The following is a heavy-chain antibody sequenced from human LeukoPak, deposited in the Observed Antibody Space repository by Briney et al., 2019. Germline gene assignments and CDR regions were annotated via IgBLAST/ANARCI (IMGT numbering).Heavy chain of an antibody. V-gene: IGHV5-51*01. J-gene: IGHJ4*02. CDR1: GYSFTSYW. CDR2: IYPGDSDT. D-gene: IGHD3-22*01. CDR3: ARSVYYDSSGYPYYFDY. Sequence: GESLKISCKGSGYSFTSYWIGWVRQMPGKGLEWMGIIYPGDSDTRYSPSFQGQVTISADKSISTAYLQWSSLKASDTAMYYCARSVYYDSSGYPYYFDYWGQGTLVTVS.